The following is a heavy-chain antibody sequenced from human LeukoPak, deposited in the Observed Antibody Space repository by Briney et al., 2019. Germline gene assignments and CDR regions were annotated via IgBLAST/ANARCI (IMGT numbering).Heavy chain of an antibody. CDR1: GFTFSSYA. Sequence: GESLTLSCAASGFTFSSYAMSWVRQAPGKGLEWVSAISGSGGSTYYADSVKGRFTIYRDNSKNTLYLQMNSLRAEDTAVYYCAKGIDFWSGTVGWFDPWGQGTLVTVSS. CDR2: ISGSGGST. V-gene: IGHV3-23*01. CDR3: AKGIDFWSGTVGWFDP. J-gene: IGHJ5*02. D-gene: IGHD3-3*01.